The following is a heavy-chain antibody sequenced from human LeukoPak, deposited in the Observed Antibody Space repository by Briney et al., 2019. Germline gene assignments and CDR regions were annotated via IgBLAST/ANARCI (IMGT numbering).Heavy chain of an antibody. J-gene: IGHJ4*02. Sequence: ASVKVSCKVSGYTLTELSMHWVRQAPGKGLEWMGGFDPEDGETIYAQKFQGRVTMTEGTSTDTAYMELSSLRSEDTAVYYCARDLSGTLLFDYWGQGTLVTVSS. CDR2: FDPEDGET. CDR3: ARDLSGTLLFDY. D-gene: IGHD3-3*01. CDR1: GYTLTELS. V-gene: IGHV1-24*01.